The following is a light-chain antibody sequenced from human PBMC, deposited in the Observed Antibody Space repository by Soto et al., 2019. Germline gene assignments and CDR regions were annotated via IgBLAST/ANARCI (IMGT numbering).Light chain of an antibody. V-gene: IGKV3-20*01. CDR2: AAS. Sequence: EIVLTQSPGTLSLSPGERATLSCRASQSVSSSFLAWYQQKPGQAPRLLIYAASRRATGIPDRFSGSGSVTVFALTISRLEPEDFAVYYCQQYGSSVFNFGPGTQVDIK. CDR3: QQYGSSVFN. CDR1: QSVSSSF. J-gene: IGKJ3*01.